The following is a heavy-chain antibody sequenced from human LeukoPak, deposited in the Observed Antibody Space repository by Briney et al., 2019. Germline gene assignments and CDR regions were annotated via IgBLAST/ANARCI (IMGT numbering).Heavy chain of an antibody. CDR1: GGSFSGYY. Sequence: PSETLSLTCTVYGGSFSGYYWSWIRQPPGKGLEWIGYIYYSGSTNYNPSLKSRVTISVDTSKNQFSLKLSSVTAADTAVYYCATLKSYYGMDVWGQGTTVTVSS. V-gene: IGHV4-59*08. J-gene: IGHJ6*02. CDR2: IYYSGST. CDR3: ATLKSYYGMDV.